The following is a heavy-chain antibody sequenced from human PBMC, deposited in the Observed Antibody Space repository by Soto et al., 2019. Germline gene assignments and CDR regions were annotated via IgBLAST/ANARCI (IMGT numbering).Heavy chain of an antibody. CDR1: GGSISNYY. J-gene: IGHJ6*02. V-gene: IGHV4-59*01. CDR2: IYYTGST. Sequence: PSETLSLTCSVSGGSISNYYWSWIRQPPGKGLQWIGYIYYTGSTNYNPSLESRVTISVDTSKNQFSLKLDSVTAADTAVYYCAKDPFGDYARYYYYGMDVRGQGTTVTVSS. D-gene: IGHD4-17*01. CDR3: AKDPFGDYARYYYYGMDV.